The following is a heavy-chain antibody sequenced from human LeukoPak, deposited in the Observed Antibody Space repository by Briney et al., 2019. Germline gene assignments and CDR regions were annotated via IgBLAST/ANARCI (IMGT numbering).Heavy chain of an antibody. CDR1: GFTFSSYS. CDR3: ARDPYDYVWGSYLPPSY. V-gene: IGHV3-21*01. Sequence: PGGSMRLSCAASGFTFSSYSMNWVRQAPGKVREWDASIRSRSSYTYYADSVKGRFTISRDNAKNSLYLQMNSLRAEDTAVYYCARDPYDYVWGSYLPPSYWGQGTLVTVSS. CDR2: IRSRSSYT. D-gene: IGHD3-16*02. J-gene: IGHJ4*02.